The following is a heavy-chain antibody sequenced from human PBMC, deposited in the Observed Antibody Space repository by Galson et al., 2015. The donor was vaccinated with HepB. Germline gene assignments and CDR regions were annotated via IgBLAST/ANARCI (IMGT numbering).Heavy chain of an antibody. V-gene: IGHV3-64D*06. CDR2: ISSNGGST. J-gene: IGHJ5*02. D-gene: IGHD3-10*01. CDR3: VKDKGGSDYYGSGPGIDP. Sequence: SLRLSCAASGFTFSSYAMHWVRQAPGKGLEYVSAISSNGGSTYYADSVKGRFTISRDNSKSTLYLQMSSLRAEDTAVYYCVKDKGGSDYYGSGPGIDPWGQGPLVTVSS. CDR1: GFTFSSYA.